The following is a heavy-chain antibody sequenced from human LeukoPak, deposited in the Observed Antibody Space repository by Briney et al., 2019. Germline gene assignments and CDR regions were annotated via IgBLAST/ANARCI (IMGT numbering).Heavy chain of an antibody. CDR3: ARGRAGSGYSYVIYYYYYMDV. CDR2: INHSGST. CDR1: GWSFSGYY. Sequence: SETLSLTCAVYGWSFSGYYWSWIRQPPGKGLEWIGEINHSGSTNYNPSLKSRVTISVNTSKNQFSLLLSTMTAADTAVYYCARGRAGSGYSYVIYYYYYMDVWGKGTTVTVSS. J-gene: IGHJ6*03. D-gene: IGHD5-18*01. V-gene: IGHV4-34*01.